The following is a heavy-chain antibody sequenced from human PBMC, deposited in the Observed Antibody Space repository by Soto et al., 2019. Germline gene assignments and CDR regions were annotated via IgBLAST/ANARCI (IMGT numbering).Heavy chain of an antibody. J-gene: IGHJ4*02. CDR1: GFTFSYYA. CDR2: IDNSGGTT. CDR3: AKDATRSDDWYYFDY. D-gene: IGHD3-9*01. V-gene: IGHV3-23*01. Sequence: PGGSLRLSCVASGFTFSYYAMGWVRQAPGKGLEWVSVIDNSGGTTYYTDSVKGRFTISRDNSKNTLYLQMSSLRAEDTAIYYCAKDATRSDDWYYFDYWGQGTLVTVSS.